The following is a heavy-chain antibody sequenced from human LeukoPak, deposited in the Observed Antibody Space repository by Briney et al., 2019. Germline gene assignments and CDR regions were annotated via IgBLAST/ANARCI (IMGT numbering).Heavy chain of an antibody. CDR3: AFDMVRGVIIE. J-gene: IGHJ4*02. Sequence: PSETPSLTCTVSGGSISSGGYYWNWIRQPPGKVLEWIGYSSHSGSTFYNPSLKSRVTISVDKSKNQFSLKLSSVTAADTAVYYCAFDMVRGVIIEWGQGTLVTVSS. CDR2: SSHSGST. V-gene: IGHV4-30-2*01. D-gene: IGHD3-10*01. CDR1: GGSISSGGYY.